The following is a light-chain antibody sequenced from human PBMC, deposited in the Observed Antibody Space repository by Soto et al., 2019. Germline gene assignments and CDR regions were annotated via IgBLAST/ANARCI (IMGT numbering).Light chain of an antibody. CDR1: QSISSY. J-gene: IGKJ2*01. Sequence: DIQMTQSPSSLSASVGDRVTITCRASQSISSYLNWYQQKPGKAPKLLIYAASSLQSGVPSRFSGSGSGTDFTITISSLQPEDFATYYCQQSYSTPLHTFGQGTKLEIK. CDR2: AAS. V-gene: IGKV1-39*01. CDR3: QQSYSTPLHT.